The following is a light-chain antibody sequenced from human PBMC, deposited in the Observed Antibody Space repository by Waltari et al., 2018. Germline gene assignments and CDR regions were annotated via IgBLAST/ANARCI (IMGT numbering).Light chain of an antibody. J-gene: IGLJ2*01. Sequence: QSVLTQTPSVSAAPGQTVTISCSGSSSNTGKHYVSWHQHIPGTAPKLLIYDNDKRPSGIPDRFSGSKSGTSATLGITGLQTGDEAHYYCATWDNSLNNVVFGGGTKLTVL. CDR2: DND. CDR1: SSNTGKHY. V-gene: IGLV1-51*01. CDR3: ATWDNSLNNVV.